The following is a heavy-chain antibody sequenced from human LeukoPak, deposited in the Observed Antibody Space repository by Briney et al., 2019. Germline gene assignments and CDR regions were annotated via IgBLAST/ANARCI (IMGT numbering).Heavy chain of an antibody. D-gene: IGHD3-9*01. J-gene: IGHJ3*02. Sequence: SETLSLTCTVSGGSISSYYWSWIRQPPGKGLEWIGYIYYSGSTNYNPSLKSRVTISVDTSKNQFSLKLSSVTAADTAVYYCARAGSNFYDILTGYENAFDIWGQGTMVTVSS. CDR3: ARAGSNFYDILTGYENAFDI. CDR2: IYYSGST. V-gene: IGHV4-59*01. CDR1: GGSISSYY.